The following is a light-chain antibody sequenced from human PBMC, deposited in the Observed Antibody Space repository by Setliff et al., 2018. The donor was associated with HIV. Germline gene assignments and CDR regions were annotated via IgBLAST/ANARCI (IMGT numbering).Light chain of an antibody. CDR2: EVT. V-gene: IGLV2-23*02. Sequence: QSVLTQPASVSGSPGQSITISCTGTSSDVGAYNLVSWYQQRPGKGPKLLISEVTQRPSGVSNRFSASKSGNTASLTISGLQAEDEADYYCCSYAGRSSSFDVFGTGTKVTVL. CDR3: CSYAGRSSSFDV. CDR1: SSDVGAYNL. J-gene: IGLJ1*01.